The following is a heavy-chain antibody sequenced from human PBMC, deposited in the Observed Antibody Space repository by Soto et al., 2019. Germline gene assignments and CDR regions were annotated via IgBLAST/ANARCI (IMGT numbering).Heavy chain of an antibody. CDR3: ESSESYDQSDY. V-gene: IGHV4-39*01. Sequence: SETLSLTCTVSGGSISGSSYYWGWIRQPPGKGLEWIGNIFYSGTTYYNPSLKSRVTISVGTSKNQFSLKLRSVTAADTAVYYCESSESYDQSDYWGQGTLVTVSP. CDR1: GGSISGSSYY. CDR2: IFYSGTT. J-gene: IGHJ4*02. D-gene: IGHD3-10*01.